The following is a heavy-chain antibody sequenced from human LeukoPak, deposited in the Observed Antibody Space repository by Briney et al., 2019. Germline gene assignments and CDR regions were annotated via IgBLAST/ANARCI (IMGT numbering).Heavy chain of an antibody. J-gene: IGHJ4*02. Sequence: GGSLRLSCAASGFAFSDYYMSWIRQAPGKGLEWLSYISSASSFTNYADSVKGRFTISRDNAKNSLYLQMNSLRAEDTAVYYCARCSSSYSFDYWGQGTLVTVSS. CDR1: GFAFSDYY. D-gene: IGHD6-6*01. CDR3: ARCSSSYSFDY. CDR2: ISSASSFT. V-gene: IGHV3-11*03.